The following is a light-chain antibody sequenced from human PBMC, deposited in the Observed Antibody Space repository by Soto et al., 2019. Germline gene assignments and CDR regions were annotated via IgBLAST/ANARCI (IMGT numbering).Light chain of an antibody. J-gene: IGLJ1*01. Sequence: QSALAQPASVSGSRGQSITISCTGTSSDVGRYNYVSWFQQHPGKVPKLIIYDVSNWPSGVSDRFSGSKSGNXXXLTISGLHPEDEADYYCSSFTSSSTFVFGTGXXXTVL. CDR3: SSFTSSSTFV. V-gene: IGLV2-14*03. CDR2: DVS. CDR1: SSDVGRYNY.